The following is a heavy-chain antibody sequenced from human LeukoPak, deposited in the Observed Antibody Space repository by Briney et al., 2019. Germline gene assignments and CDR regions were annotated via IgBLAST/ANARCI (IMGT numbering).Heavy chain of an antibody. CDR3: ARDHAHRPGTFLMDYYYYMDA. Sequence: SETLSLTCTVSGGSVSSGSYYWSWIRQPAGKGLEWIGRFYTSGSTNYNPSLKSRVTISVDTSKNHFSLQLNSVTPEDTAVYYCARDHAHRPGTFLMDYYYYMDAWGKGTTVTISS. J-gene: IGHJ6*03. V-gene: IGHV4-61*02. D-gene: IGHD3-16*01. CDR2: FYTSGST. CDR1: GGSVSSGSYY.